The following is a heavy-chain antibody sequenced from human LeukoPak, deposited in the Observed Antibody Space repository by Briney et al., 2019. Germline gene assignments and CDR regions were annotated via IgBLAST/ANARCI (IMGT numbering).Heavy chain of an antibody. V-gene: IGHV3-21*01. CDR2: ISSSSSYI. CDR1: GFTFSSYS. D-gene: IGHD6-19*01. J-gene: IGHJ4*02. CDR3: ARDRDSSGPFDY. Sequence: PGGSLRLSCAASGFTFSSYSMNWVRQAPGKGLEWVSSISSSSSYIYYADSVKGRFTISRDNAKNSLYLQMNSLRAEDTAVYYCARDRDSSGPFDYWGQGTLVTVSS.